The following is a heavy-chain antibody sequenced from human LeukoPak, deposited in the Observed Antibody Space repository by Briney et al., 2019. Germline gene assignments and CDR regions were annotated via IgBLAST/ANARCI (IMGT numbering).Heavy chain of an antibody. CDR1: GGSISSSSYY. CDR3: ARRDQRSRTDY. Sequence: PSETLSLTCTVSGGSISSSSYYWGWIRQPPGKGLEWIGSIYYSGSTYYNPSLKSRVTISVDTSKNQFPLKLSSVTAADTAVYYCARRDQRSRTDYWGQGTLVTVSS. CDR2: IYYSGST. V-gene: IGHV4-39*01. D-gene: IGHD1-26*01. J-gene: IGHJ4*02.